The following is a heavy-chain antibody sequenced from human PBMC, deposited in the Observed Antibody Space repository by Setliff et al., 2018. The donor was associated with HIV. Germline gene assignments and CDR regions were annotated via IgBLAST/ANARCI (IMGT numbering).Heavy chain of an antibody. D-gene: IGHD3-22*01. J-gene: IGHJ4*02. Sequence: GGSLRLSCAASGFTFSSYSMNWVRQAPGKGLEWVSSISSSSSYIYYADSVKGRFTISRDNAKNSLYLQMNSLRAEDTAVYYCARGDYYDSSGYYEPLFDYWGQGTLVTVPQ. V-gene: IGHV3-21*01. CDR3: ARGDYYDSSGYYEPLFDY. CDR1: GFTFSSYS. CDR2: ISSSSSYI.